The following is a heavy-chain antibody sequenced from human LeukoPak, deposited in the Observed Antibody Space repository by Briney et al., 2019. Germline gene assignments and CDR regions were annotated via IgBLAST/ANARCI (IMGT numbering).Heavy chain of an antibody. V-gene: IGHV3-30*02. J-gene: IGHJ3*02. D-gene: IGHD5-24*01. CDR2: IRYDGSNK. CDR1: GFTFSSYG. Sequence: GGSLRLSCAASGFTFSSYGMHWVRQAPGKGLEWVAFIRYDGSNKYYADSVKGRFTISRDNSKNTLYLQMNSLRAEDTVVYYCAKTRDGYNLGPGGAFDIWGQGTMVTVSS. CDR3: AKTRDGYNLGPGGAFDI.